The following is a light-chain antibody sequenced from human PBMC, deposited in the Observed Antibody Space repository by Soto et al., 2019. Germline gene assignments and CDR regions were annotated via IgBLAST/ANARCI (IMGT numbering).Light chain of an antibody. V-gene: IGLV2-14*01. J-gene: IGLJ1*01. CDR2: DVS. Sequence: QSALTQPASVSGSPGQSITISCTGTSSDVGGYNYVSWYQQHPGKAPKLMIYDVSNRPSGVSNRFSSSKSGNTAALTISGLQAEDEGDDYYSSYTSSSTLLYVFGTGTKLTVL. CDR3: SSYTSSSTLLYV. CDR1: SSDVGGYNY.